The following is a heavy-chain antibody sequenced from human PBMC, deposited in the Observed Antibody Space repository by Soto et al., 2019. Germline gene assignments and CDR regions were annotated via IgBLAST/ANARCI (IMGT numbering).Heavy chain of an antibody. CDR1: GGSFSGYY. CDR2: INHSGST. J-gene: IGHJ4*02. CDR3: ARGATSGWSFDY. V-gene: IGHV4-34*01. D-gene: IGHD6-19*01. Sequence: QVQLQQWGAGLLKPSETLSLTCAVYGGSFSGYYWSWIRQPPGKGLEWIGEINHSGSTNYNPSLKSRVTISVDTSKNQFSLKLSSVTAADTAVYYCARGATSGWSFDYWGQGTLVTVSS.